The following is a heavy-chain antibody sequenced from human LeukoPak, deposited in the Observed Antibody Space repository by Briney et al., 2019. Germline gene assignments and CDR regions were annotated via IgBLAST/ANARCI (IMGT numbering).Heavy chain of an antibody. Sequence: PSETLSLTCAVYGGSFSGYYWSWIRQPPGKGLEWIGEVNHSGSTNYNPSLKSRVTISVDTSKNQFSLKLSSVTAADTAVYYCARGPRYSYGIFDYRGQGTLVTVSS. J-gene: IGHJ4*02. CDR2: VNHSGST. D-gene: IGHD5-18*01. CDR1: GGSFSGYY. CDR3: ARGPRYSYGIFDY. V-gene: IGHV4-34*01.